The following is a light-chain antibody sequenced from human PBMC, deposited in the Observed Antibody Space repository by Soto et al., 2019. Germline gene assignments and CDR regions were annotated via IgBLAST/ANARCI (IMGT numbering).Light chain of an antibody. CDR2: DVS. Sequence: QSVLTQPRSVSGSPGQSVTISCTGTSSDVGGYNYVSWYQQHPGKAPKLMIYDVSKRPSGVPDRFSGSKSGNTASLTISGLQAEDEGDYYCCSYAGSYTYVFGIGTKLTVL. V-gene: IGLV2-11*01. J-gene: IGLJ1*01. CDR3: CSYAGSYTYV. CDR1: SSDVGGYNY.